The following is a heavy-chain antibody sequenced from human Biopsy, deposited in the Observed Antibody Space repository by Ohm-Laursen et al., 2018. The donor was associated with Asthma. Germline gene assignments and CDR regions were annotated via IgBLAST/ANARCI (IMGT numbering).Heavy chain of an antibody. D-gene: IGHD3-22*01. Sequence: SDTLSLTWAVSGDSITSGGCCWNWIRQHPGKGLEWIGYIHHSGTSYSNPSLKSRVSFSRDTSKNQFSLRLSSVTAADTAMYYCARIPRRSGSYFVDYWGQGTLVTVSS. CDR2: IHHSGTS. CDR1: GDSITSGGCC. CDR3: ARIPRRSGSYFVDY. V-gene: IGHV4-31*11. J-gene: IGHJ4*02.